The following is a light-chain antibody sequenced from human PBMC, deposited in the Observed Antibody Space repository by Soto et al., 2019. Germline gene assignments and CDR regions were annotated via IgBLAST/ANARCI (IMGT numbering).Light chain of an antibody. V-gene: IGKV1-39*01. Sequence: DIQVTQSPSSLSASVGGRVTITCRASQSITSHLNWYQQKPGNAPNLLIYAASSLQSGVPSRFSGSGSGTDFTLTISSLQPEDFATYYYQQSYSTPWTFGQGTKVEIK. CDR1: QSITSH. CDR3: QQSYSTPWT. CDR2: AAS. J-gene: IGKJ1*01.